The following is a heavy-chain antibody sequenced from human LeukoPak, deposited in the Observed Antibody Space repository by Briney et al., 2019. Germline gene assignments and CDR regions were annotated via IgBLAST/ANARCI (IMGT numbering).Heavy chain of an antibody. CDR3: AKDGDTAMFGNFDY. CDR2: IKQDGSEK. Sequence: GGSLRLSCAASGFTFSSYWMSWVRQAPGKGLEWVANIKQDGSEKYYVDSVKGRFTISRDNAKNSLYLQMDSLRAEDTAVYYCAKDGDTAMFGNFDYWGQGTLVTVSS. D-gene: IGHD5-18*01. CDR1: GFTFSSYW. V-gene: IGHV3-7*01. J-gene: IGHJ4*02.